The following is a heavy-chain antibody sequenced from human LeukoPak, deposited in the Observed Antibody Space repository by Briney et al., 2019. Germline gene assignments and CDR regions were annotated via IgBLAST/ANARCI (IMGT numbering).Heavy chain of an antibody. Sequence: ASVNVSCKASGYTFTNYGITWVRQAPGQGLEWMGWISTYNGNTNYAQKVQGRVTMTTDTSTSTAYLELRSLRSDDTAVYYCARDQGDYDILTAYGSDYWGQGTLVTVSS. CDR1: GYTFTNYG. V-gene: IGHV1-18*01. CDR2: ISTYNGNT. CDR3: ARDQGDYDILTAYGSDY. J-gene: IGHJ4*02. D-gene: IGHD3-9*01.